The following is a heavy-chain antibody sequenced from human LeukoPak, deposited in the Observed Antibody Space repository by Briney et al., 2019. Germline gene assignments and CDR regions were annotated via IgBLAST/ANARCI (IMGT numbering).Heavy chain of an antibody. CDR2: ISAYNGNT. Sequence: GASVKVSCKASGYTFTSYGISWVRQAPGQGLEWMGWISAYNGNTNYAQKLQGRVTMTTGTSTSTAYMELRSLRSDDTAVYYCARVPGILATGYFDYWGQGTLVTVSS. CDR3: ARVPGILATGYFDY. J-gene: IGHJ4*02. CDR1: GYTFTSYG. V-gene: IGHV1-18*01. D-gene: IGHD1-1*01.